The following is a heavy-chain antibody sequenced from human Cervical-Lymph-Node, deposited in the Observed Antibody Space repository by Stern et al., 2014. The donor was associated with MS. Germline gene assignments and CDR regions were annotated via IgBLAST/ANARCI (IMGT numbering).Heavy chain of an antibody. J-gene: IGHJ4*02. Sequence: QVTLKESGPTXXXXXQTVTLTCTLSGFSVATAGVGVGWIRQPPGKAXXXXXXXXXXXEKLYSPSLKNRLTIIKDTSKNQVVLTMTNVDPVDTATYYCAHSRVKYCRGGTCYSSLFDYWGQGTLVTVSS. V-gene: IGHV2-5*01. CDR1: GFSVATAGVG. CDR3: AHSRVKYCRGGTCYSSLFDY. CDR2: XXXXXEK. D-gene: IGHD2-15*01.